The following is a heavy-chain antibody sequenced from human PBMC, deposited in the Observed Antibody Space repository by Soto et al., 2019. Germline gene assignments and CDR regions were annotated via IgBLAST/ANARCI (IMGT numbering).Heavy chain of an antibody. CDR1: GASISNTNW. CDR3: AIPGAGEFEY. D-gene: IGHD6-13*01. CDR2: IYHSGTT. J-gene: IGHJ4*02. V-gene: IGHV4-4*02. Sequence: SETLSLTCAVSGASISNTNWWSWVRQPPGKGLEWIGEIYHSGTTNCDPSLKSRVTISVDKSKNQFYLKLSSVTAADTAVYYCAIPGAGEFEYWGKGTLVNVSS.